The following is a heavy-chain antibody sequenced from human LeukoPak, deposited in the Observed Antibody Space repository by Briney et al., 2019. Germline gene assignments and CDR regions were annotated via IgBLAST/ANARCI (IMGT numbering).Heavy chain of an antibody. CDR3: ARGVAAARPSDY. V-gene: IGHV3-30*04. D-gene: IGHD6-6*01. Sequence: GGSLRLSCAASGFTFSSYAMHWVRQAPGKGLEWVAVISYDGSNKYYADSVKGRFTISRDNSKNTLYLQMNSLRAEDTAVYYCARGVAAARPSDYWGQGTLVTVSS. J-gene: IGHJ4*02. CDR1: GFTFSSYA. CDR2: ISYDGSNK.